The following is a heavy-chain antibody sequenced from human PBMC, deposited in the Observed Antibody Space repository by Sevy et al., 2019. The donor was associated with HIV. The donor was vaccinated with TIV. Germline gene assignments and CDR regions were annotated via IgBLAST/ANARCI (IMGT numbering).Heavy chain of an antibody. CDR2: IVVGSGIT. CDR3: AAEDTIRFGVPFRVFDA. J-gene: IGHJ3*01. CDR1: GFTFSNSA. Sequence: ASVKVSCKASGFTFSNSAMQWVRQTRGQRLEWIGWIVVGSGITNYAQKFQERVTISRDMSTSTAYMELRSLRTEDTAVYFCAAEDTIRFGVPFRVFDAWGQGTMVTVSS. D-gene: IGHD3-16*01. V-gene: IGHV1-58*02.